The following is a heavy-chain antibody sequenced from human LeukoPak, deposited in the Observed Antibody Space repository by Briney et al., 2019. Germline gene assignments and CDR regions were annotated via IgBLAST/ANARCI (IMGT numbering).Heavy chain of an antibody. D-gene: IGHD2-15*01. Sequence: PGGSLRLSCAVSGFTFSGYYMSWIRQAPGKGLEWTSHITTSATTIYYADSVKGRFTMSRDNAKNSLFLQMNSLRAEDTAVYYCARARGYCSGGFCYAYYFDYWGQGTLVTVSS. CDR1: GFTFSGYY. CDR2: ITTSATTI. J-gene: IGHJ4*02. V-gene: IGHV3-11*01. CDR3: ARARGYCSGGFCYAYYFDY.